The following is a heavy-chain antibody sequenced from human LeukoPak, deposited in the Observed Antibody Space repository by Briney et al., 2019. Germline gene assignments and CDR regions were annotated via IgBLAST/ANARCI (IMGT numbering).Heavy chain of an antibody. J-gene: IGHJ4*02. D-gene: IGHD2-8*01. V-gene: IGHV3-23*01. CDR1: GFTFSSYA. CDR2: ISGSGGST. Sequence: GGSLRLSCAASGFTFSSYAMSWVRQAPGKGLEWVSGISGSGGSTYYADSVKGWFTISRDNSKNTLYLQMNSLRAEDTAVYYCARAGDCTNGICYTADFDYWGQGTLVTVSS. CDR3: ARAGDCTNGICYTADFDY.